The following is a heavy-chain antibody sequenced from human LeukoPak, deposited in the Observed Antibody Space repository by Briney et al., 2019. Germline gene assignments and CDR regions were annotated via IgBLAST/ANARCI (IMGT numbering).Heavy chain of an antibody. D-gene: IGHD3-22*01. V-gene: IGHV3-23*01. CDR3: ARFDSSGYRDDY. CDR1: GFTFSSYA. Sequence: QSGGSLRLSCAASGFTFSSYAMSWVRQAPGKGLEWVSTISGSGDTTYYADSVKGRFTVSRDNSKNTLYLQMNSLRAEDTAVHYCARFDSSGYRDDYWGQGTLVTVSS. CDR2: ISGSGDTT. J-gene: IGHJ4*02.